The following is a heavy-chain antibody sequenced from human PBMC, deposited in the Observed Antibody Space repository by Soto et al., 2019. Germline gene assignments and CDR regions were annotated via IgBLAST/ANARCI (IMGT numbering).Heavy chain of an antibody. CDR1: GGSFSDYY. J-gene: IGHJ4*02. Sequence: QVQLRQWGAGLLKPSETLSLTCAVFGGSFSDYYWTWIRQPPGKGLEWIGEINHSGTTSYNPSLKSRLTISVHTSNNQFSLKLSSVTAADTAVYYCARKPIYHFFAGYYAVDYWGQGTLVTVSS. D-gene: IGHD3-9*01. CDR2: INHSGTT. V-gene: IGHV4-34*01. CDR3: ARKPIYHFFAGYYAVDY.